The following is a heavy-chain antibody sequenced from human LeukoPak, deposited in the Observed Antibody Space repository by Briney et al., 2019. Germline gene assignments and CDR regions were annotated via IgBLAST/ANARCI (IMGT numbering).Heavy chain of an antibody. CDR1: GYSFTSYW. CDR3: ARRGYCSSTSCLGFDP. V-gene: IGHV5-51*01. Sequence: GESLKVSCKGSGYSFTSYWIGWVRQMPGKGLEWMGIIYPGYSDTRYSPSFQGQVTISADKSISTAYLQWSSLKASDTAMYYCARRGYCSSTSCLGFDPWGQGTLVTVSS. D-gene: IGHD2-2*01. CDR2: IYPGYSDT. J-gene: IGHJ5*02.